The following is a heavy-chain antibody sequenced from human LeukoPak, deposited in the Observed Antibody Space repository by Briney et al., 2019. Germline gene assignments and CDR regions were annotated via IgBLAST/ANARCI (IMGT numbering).Heavy chain of an antibody. CDR3: ARMTWIQLWLQEDY. CDR1: GFTFSSYW. Sequence: GGSLRLSCAASGFTFSSYWMHWVRQAPGKGLEWVSYISSSSSTIYYADSVKGRFTISRDNAKNSLYLQMNSLRAEDTAVYYCARMTWIQLWLQEDYWGQGTLVTVSS. J-gene: IGHJ4*02. D-gene: IGHD5-18*01. V-gene: IGHV3-48*04. CDR2: ISSSSSTI.